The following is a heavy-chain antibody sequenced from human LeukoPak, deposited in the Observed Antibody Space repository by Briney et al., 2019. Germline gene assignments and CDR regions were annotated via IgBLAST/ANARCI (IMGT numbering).Heavy chain of an antibody. Sequence: GGSLRLSCAASGFTFDDYAMHWVRQAPGKGLEWVSGIIWNSGSIGYADSVKGRFTISRDNAKNSLYLQMNSLRAEDTALYYCAKDRGWGYSYGYFDYWGQGTLVTVSS. CDR1: GFTFDDYA. V-gene: IGHV3-9*01. J-gene: IGHJ4*02. CDR3: AKDRGWGYSYGYFDY. CDR2: IIWNSGSI. D-gene: IGHD5-18*01.